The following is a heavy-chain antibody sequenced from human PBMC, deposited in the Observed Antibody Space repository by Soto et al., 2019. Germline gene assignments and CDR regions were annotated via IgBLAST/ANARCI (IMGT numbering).Heavy chain of an antibody. CDR2: ISRDGGTK. D-gene: IGHD2-8*02. Sequence: QVQLVESGGGVVQPGRSLRLSCAVSGFTVSTYGMHWVRQAPGKGLEWVAVISRDGGTKYYEDSVKGRFTISRDNSRNTLVLEMNSVRGDDMAVYYCTGEVASGYWGQGTLVTVSS. V-gene: IGHV3-30*03. CDR3: TGEVASGY. CDR1: GFTVSTYG. J-gene: IGHJ4*02.